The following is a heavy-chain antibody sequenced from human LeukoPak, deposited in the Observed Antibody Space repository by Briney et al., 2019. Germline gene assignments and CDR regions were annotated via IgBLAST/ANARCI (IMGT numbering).Heavy chain of an antibody. CDR2: ITSGSSFI. D-gene: IGHD2-8*02. J-gene: IGHJ5*02. CDR3: ARAGSGGTFGT. Sequence: GGSLRLSCAASGFTFSTYTMNWVRQAPGKWLEWVSSITSGSSFIYYADSVKGRFTVSRDNAKNPLTLQMNSLRAEDTGVYYCARAGSGGTFGTWGQGTLVTVSS. V-gene: IGHV3-21*01. CDR1: GFTFSTYT.